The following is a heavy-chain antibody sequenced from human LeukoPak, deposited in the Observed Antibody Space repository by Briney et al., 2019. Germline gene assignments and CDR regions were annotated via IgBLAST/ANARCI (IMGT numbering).Heavy chain of an antibody. CDR2: IYYSGST. J-gene: IGHJ3*02. V-gene: IGHV4-31*03. CDR1: GGSISSGGYY. D-gene: IGHD2-21*02. Sequence: SQTLSLTCTVSGGSISSGGYYWSWIRQHPGKGLEWIGYIYYSGSTYYNPSLKSRVTISVDTSKNQFSLKLSSVTAADTAVYYCARERGLLSAFDIWGQGTMVTVSS. CDR3: ARERGLLSAFDI.